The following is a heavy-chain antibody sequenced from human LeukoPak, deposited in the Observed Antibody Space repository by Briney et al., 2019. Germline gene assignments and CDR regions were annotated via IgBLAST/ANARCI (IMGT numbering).Heavy chain of an antibody. CDR1: GGSISSYY. D-gene: IGHD3-3*01. V-gene: IGHV4-4*07. CDR2: IYTSGST. Sequence: PSETLSLTCTVSGGSISSYYWSWIRQPAGKGLEWIGRIYTSGSTNYNPSLKSRVTISVDKSKNQFSLKLSSVTAADTAAYYCARDSPPNYDFWPSGAFDIWGQGTMVTVSS. J-gene: IGHJ3*02. CDR3: ARDSPPNYDFWPSGAFDI.